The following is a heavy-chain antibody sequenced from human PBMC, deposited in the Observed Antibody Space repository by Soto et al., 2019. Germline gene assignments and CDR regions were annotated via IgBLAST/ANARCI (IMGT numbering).Heavy chain of an antibody. CDR1: GGTFSSYA. Sequence: SVKVSCTASGGTFSSYAISWVRQAPGQGLEWMGGIIPIFGTANYAQKFQGRVTITADESTSTAYMERSSLRSEDTAVYYCARADIVVVPAARRASSSYYFDYWGQGTLVTAPQ. J-gene: IGHJ4*02. CDR2: IIPIFGTA. CDR3: ARADIVVVPAARRASSSYYFDY. V-gene: IGHV1-69*13. D-gene: IGHD2-2*01.